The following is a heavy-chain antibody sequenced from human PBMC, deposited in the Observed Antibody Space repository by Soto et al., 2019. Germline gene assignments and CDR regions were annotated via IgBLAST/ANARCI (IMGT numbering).Heavy chain of an antibody. CDR3: ARGLNWNDVWWDY. Sequence: PSETLSLTCTVSGGSISSGDYYWSWIRQPPGKGLGWIGYIYYSGSTYYNPSLKSRVTISVDTSKNQFSLKLSSVTAADTAVYYCARGLNWNDVWWDYWGQGTLVTVSS. J-gene: IGHJ4*02. D-gene: IGHD1-1*01. V-gene: IGHV4-30-4*01. CDR2: IYYSGST. CDR1: GGSISSGDYY.